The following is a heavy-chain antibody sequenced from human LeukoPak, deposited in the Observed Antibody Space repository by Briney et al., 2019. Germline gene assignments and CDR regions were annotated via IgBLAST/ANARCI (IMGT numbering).Heavy chain of an antibody. D-gene: IGHD3-22*01. V-gene: IGHV4-61*02. J-gene: IGHJ4*02. CDR2: IYTSGST. CDR1: GGSISSGSYY. CDR3: ARVVEDYYDSSGYYYYFDY. Sequence: SETLSLTCTVSGGSISSGSYYRSWIRQPAGKGLEWIGRIYTSGSTNYNPSLKSRVTISVDTSKHQFSLKLSSVTAADTAVYYCARVVEDYYDSSGYYYYFDYWGQGTLVTVSS.